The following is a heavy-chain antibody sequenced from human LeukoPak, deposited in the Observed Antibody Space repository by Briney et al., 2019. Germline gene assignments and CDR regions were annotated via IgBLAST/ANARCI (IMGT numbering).Heavy chain of an antibody. J-gene: IGHJ3*02. D-gene: IGHD2/OR15-2a*01. V-gene: IGHV3-30*03. CDR1: GFTFSSYG. Sequence: GRSLRLSCAASGFTFSSYGMHWVRQAPGKGLEWVAVISYDGSNKYYADSVKGRFTISRDNSKNTLYLQMNSLRAEDTAVYYCAGPISHAFDIWGQGTMVTVSS. CDR3: AGPISHAFDI. CDR2: ISYDGSNK.